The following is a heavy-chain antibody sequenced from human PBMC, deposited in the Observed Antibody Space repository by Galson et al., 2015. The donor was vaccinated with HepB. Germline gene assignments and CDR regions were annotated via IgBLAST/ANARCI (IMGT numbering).Heavy chain of an antibody. V-gene: IGHV3-30-3*01. CDR1: GFIFSSYA. CDR3: ARSRGYSGYDRFNFDS. Sequence: SLRLSCAASGFIFSSYAMHWVRQAPGKGLEWVAVISYDESNKYNADSVKGRFTISRDNSKNTLYLQMDSLRAEDTAVYYCARSRGYSGYDRFNFDSWGQGTLVTVSS. D-gene: IGHD5-12*01. J-gene: IGHJ4*02. CDR2: ISYDESNK.